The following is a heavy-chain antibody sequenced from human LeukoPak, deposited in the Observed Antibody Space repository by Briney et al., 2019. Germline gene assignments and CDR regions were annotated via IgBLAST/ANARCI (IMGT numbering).Heavy chain of an antibody. Sequence: WESPKISCKGSGYSFAIYWIGWVRQMPGKGLEWLGIIYPGDSDTRYSPSFQGEVTISADKSISTAYLHWSSLKASDTAMYYCARRRDYYGLGSFDIWGQGTMDTVSS. J-gene: IGHJ3*02. CDR2: IYPGDSDT. CDR3: ARRRDYYGLGSFDI. CDR1: GYSFAIYW. D-gene: IGHD3-10*01. V-gene: IGHV5-51*01.